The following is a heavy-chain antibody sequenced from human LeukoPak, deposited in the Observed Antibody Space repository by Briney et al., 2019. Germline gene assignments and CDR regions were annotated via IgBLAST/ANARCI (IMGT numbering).Heavy chain of an antibody. D-gene: IGHD1-14*01. J-gene: IGHJ4*02. CDR1: GGSFSGYY. CDR3: VRGRYKIFDY. V-gene: IGHV4-34*01. Sequence: SETLSLTCAVYGGSFSGYYWSWIRQPPGKGLEWIGEINHSGSTNYNPSLKSRVTISVDTSKNQFSLKLSSVTAADTAVYYCVRGRYKIFDYWGQGTLVTVSS. CDR2: INHSGST.